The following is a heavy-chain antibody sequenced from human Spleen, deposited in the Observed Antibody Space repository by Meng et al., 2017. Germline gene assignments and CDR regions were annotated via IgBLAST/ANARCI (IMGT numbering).Heavy chain of an antibody. V-gene: IGHV4-39*07. J-gene: IGHJ1*01. CDR1: GGSISSSSYY. CDR3: ARGRRVYCSGGSCSGSKRYFQH. Sequence: SETLSLTCTVSGGSISSSSYYWGWIRQPPGKGLEWIGSIYYSGSTYYNPSLKSRVTISVDTSKNQFSLKLSSVTAADTAVYYCARGRRVYCSGGSCSGSKRYFQHWGQGTLVTVSS. D-gene: IGHD2-15*01. CDR2: IYYSGST.